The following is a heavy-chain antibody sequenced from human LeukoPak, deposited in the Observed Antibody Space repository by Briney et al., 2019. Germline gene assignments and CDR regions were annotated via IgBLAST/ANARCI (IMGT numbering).Heavy chain of an antibody. J-gene: IGHJ4*02. CDR2: IYYSGST. V-gene: IGHV4-31*03. Sequence: SQTLSLTCTVSGGSISSGGYYWSWIRQHPGKGLGWIGYIYYSGSTYYNPSLKSRVTISVDTSKNQFSLKLSSVTAADTAVYYCARYSYGRTYYFDYWGQGTLVTVSS. D-gene: IGHD5-18*01. CDR1: GGSISSGGYY. CDR3: ARYSYGRTYYFDY.